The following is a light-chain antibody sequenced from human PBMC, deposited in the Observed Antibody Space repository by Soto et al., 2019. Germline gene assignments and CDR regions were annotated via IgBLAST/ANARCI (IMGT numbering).Light chain of an antibody. CDR3: QQYYSYRT. Sequence: DIQMTQSPSTLSASVGDRVTITCRASQSLSGWLAWYQQKPGKAPKLLIYKASSLESGVPSRFSGNGSGTDFTLTISSLQPDDFATYYCQQYYSYRTFGQGTKVDI. CDR1: QSLSGW. V-gene: IGKV1-5*03. CDR2: KAS. J-gene: IGKJ1*01.